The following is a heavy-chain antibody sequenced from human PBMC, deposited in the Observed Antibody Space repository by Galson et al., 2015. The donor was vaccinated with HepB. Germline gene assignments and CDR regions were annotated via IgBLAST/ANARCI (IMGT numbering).Heavy chain of an antibody. V-gene: IGHV3-53*01. CDR1: GFTVSSNY. J-gene: IGHJ3*02. Sequence: SLRLSCAASGFTVSSNYMSWVRQAPGKGLEWVSVIYSGGSTYYADSVKGRFTISRDNSKNTLYLQMNSLRAEDTAVYYCARDRDCSGGSCYSDAFDIWGQGTMVTVSS. D-gene: IGHD2-15*01. CDR3: ARDRDCSGGSCYSDAFDI. CDR2: IYSGGST.